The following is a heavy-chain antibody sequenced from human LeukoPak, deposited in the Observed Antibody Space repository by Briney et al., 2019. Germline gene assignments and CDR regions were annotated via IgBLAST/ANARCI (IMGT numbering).Heavy chain of an antibody. Sequence: GASVEVSCKASGGTFSSYAISWVRQAPGQGLEWMGGIIPIFGTANYAQKFQGRVTITADESTSTAYMELSSLRSEDTAVYYCARDQVDGYNSRYSRPQARNFDYWGQGTLVTVSS. CDR2: IIPIFGTA. V-gene: IGHV1-69*13. D-gene: IGHD5-24*01. J-gene: IGHJ4*02. CDR3: ARDQVDGYNSRYSRPQARNFDY. CDR1: GGTFSSYA.